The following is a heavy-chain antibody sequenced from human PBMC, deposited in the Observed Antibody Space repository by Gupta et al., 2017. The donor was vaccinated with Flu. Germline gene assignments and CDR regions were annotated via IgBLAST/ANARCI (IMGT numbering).Heavy chain of an antibody. J-gene: IGHJ6*02. V-gene: IGHV3-23*01. D-gene: IGHD5-24*01. CDR3: AKLKDGYKRSYDYYGLDV. CDR1: GFTFSTYA. Sequence: EVQLLDSGGGLVQPGGSLRLYCAASGFTFSTYAMTWVPQASGKGLEWFSTIKSVGDGTFYADSVKGRFTISRDNARNTLYLQMNSLRADDTAVYYCAKLKDGYKRSYDYYGLDVWGQGTTVTVSS. CDR2: IKSVGDGT.